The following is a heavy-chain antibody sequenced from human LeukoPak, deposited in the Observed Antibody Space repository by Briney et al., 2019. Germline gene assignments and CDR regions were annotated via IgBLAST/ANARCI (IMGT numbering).Heavy chain of an antibody. Sequence: PSETLSLTCTISGGSISSYYWSWIRQPPGKGLEWIGYIYYSGSTNYNPSLKSRVTISVDTSKNQFSLKLSSVTAADTAVYYCARGSGSYSPYFGYWGQGTLVTVSS. CDR3: ARGSGSYSPYFGY. J-gene: IGHJ4*02. D-gene: IGHD1-26*01. CDR1: GGSISSYY. V-gene: IGHV4-59*01. CDR2: IYYSGST.